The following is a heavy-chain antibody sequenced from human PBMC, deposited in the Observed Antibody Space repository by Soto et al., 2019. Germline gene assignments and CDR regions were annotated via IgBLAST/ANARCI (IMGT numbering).Heavy chain of an antibody. CDR2: IKQDGSEK. Sequence: GGSLILSCAASGFNISGYCISWVRQTPGNGLEWVANIKQDGSEKYYVDSVKGRFTISRDNAKNSLYLQMNRLRAEDTAVYYCARVDIVVVVAATLGYYYYMDVWGKGTTVTVLL. CDR3: ARVDIVVVVAATLGYYYYMDV. D-gene: IGHD2-15*01. CDR1: GFNISGYC. V-gene: IGHV3-7*04. J-gene: IGHJ6*03.